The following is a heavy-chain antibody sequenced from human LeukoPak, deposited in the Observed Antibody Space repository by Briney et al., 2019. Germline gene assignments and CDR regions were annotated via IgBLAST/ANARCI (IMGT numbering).Heavy chain of an antibody. CDR2: MNPNSGNT. V-gene: IGHV1-8*01. CDR3: ARENYDFWSGYLYYYYGMDV. D-gene: IGHD3-3*01. J-gene: IGHJ6*02. CDR1: RYNVTNYD. Sequence: ASEKVSCKASRYNVTNYDIKWVRQDTGQGRDWMGRMNPNSGNTGYAQKLQGRVTMTRNTSISTAYMELSSLRSEDTAVYYCARENYDFWSGYLYYYYGMDVWGQGTTVTVSS.